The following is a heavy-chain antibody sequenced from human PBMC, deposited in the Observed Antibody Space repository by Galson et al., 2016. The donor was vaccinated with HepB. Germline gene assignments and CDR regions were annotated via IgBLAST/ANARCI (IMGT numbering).Heavy chain of an antibody. CDR1: GYSFTRYH. D-gene: IGHD3-16*01. V-gene: IGHV5-51*01. Sequence: QSGAEVKKPGESLQISCKNSGYSFTRYHIAWVRQAPGKGLEWIGLIYVGDSHTIYSPSFQGQVTISVDKSISTAYLQWSSLKASDTAMYYCARCQGRGDAFEIWGQGTMVTVSS. CDR3: ARCQGRGDAFEI. CDR2: IYVGDSHT. J-gene: IGHJ3*02.